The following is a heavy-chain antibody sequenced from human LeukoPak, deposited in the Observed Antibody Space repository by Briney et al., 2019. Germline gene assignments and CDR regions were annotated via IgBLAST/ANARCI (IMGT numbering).Heavy chain of an antibody. CDR1: GFTFSSYW. D-gene: IGHD3-16*02. CDR3: ARVGGRYSPLGY. CDR2: IKQDGSEK. Sequence: GGSLRSSCAASGFTFSSYWMSWVRQAPGKGLEWVANIKQDGSEKYYVDSVKGRFTISRDNDKNSLFLQMTSLRAEDTAVYYCARVGGRYSPLGYWGQGTLVTVSS. J-gene: IGHJ4*02. V-gene: IGHV3-7*01.